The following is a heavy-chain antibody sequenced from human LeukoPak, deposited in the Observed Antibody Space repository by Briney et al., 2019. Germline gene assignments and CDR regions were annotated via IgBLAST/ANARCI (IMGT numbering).Heavy chain of an antibody. V-gene: IGHV1-46*01. J-gene: IGHJ3*02. CDR3: ARGRFSGSYDAFDI. D-gene: IGHD1-26*01. CDR1: GYTFTSYA. Sequence: ASVKVSCKASGYTFTSYAMNWVRQAPGQGLEWMGIIHPSGGSTTYAQKFQGRVTMTRAMSTSTVYMDLSSLRSEDTALYYCARGRFSGSYDAFDIWGQGTMVTVSS. CDR2: IHPSGGST.